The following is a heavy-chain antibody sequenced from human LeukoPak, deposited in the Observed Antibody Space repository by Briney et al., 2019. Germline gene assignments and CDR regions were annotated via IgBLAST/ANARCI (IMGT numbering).Heavy chain of an antibody. CDR1: GYTFTSYD. J-gene: IGHJ4*02. Sequence: ASVKVSCKASGYTFTSYDINWVRQATGQGLEWMGWMNPNSGNTGYAQKFQGRVTITRNTSISTAYMELSSLRSEDTAVYYCARGSITIFGVVIDYWGQGTLVTVSS. V-gene: IGHV1-8*03. CDR3: ARGSITIFGVVIDY. CDR2: MNPNSGNT. D-gene: IGHD3-3*01.